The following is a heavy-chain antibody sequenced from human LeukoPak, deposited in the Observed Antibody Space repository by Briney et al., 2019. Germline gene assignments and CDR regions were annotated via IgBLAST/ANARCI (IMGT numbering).Heavy chain of an antibody. CDR1: GFTFSTYA. V-gene: IGHV3-23*01. J-gene: IGHJ4*02. CDR2: ITNSGTST. Sequence: GESLRLSCAASGFTFSTYAMSWVRQAPGKGLEWVSAITNSGTSTYYADSVKGRFTISRDNSKNTLYLQMNSLRVEDTALYYCARDGQLAAAGRDYWGQGTLVTVSS. D-gene: IGHD6-13*01. CDR3: ARDGQLAAAGRDY.